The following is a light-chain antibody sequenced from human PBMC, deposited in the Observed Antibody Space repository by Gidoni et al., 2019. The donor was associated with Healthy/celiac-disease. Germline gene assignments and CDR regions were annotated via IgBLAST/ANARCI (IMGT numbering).Light chain of an antibody. CDR3: RQRYNSPWT. V-gene: IGKV1-39*01. CDR1: QSISSY. Sequence: DHQVTPSPSSLSASVGERVTITFRASQSISSYLKWYQQKPGKGPKLLIYAASSLQSGGPSRFSGGGSAAKVTLTISSLLPADFSTYYCRQRYNSPWTFGQGTKVEIK. J-gene: IGKJ1*01. CDR2: AAS.